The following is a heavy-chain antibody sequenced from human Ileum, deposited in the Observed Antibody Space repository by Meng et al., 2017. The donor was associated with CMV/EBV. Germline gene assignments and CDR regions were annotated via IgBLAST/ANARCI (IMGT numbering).Heavy chain of an antibody. Sequence: SETLSLTCTVSGCSIDIGDYFWTWIRQSPGKGLEWIGDIYASGKTFYNPSLKSRLSISRDTYKNQLYLTLTSVTAAETAVYYCARDEGLRILWFGDSRGGVFDVWGRGTLVTVSS. CDR2: IYASGKT. J-gene: IGHJ3*01. D-gene: IGHD3-10*01. CDR3: ARDEGLRILWFGDSRGGVFDV. V-gene: IGHV4-30-4*02. CDR1: GCSIDIGDYF.